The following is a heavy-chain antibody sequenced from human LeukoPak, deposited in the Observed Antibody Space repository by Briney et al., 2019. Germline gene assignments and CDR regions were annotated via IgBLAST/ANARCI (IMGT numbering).Heavy chain of an antibody. J-gene: IGHJ6*03. CDR3: ARHLEYSSDYYYYYMDV. Sequence: GESLKISCKGSGYSFTSYWIGWVRQMPGKGLEWMGIIYPGDSDTRYSPSFQGQVTISADKSISTAYLQWSSLKASDTAMYYCARHLEYSSDYYYYYMDVWGKGTTVTVSS. D-gene: IGHD6-19*01. V-gene: IGHV5-51*01. CDR1: GYSFTSYW. CDR2: IYPGDSDT.